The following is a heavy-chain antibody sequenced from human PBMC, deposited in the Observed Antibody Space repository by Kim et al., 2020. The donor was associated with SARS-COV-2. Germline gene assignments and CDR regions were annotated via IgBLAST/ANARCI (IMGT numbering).Heavy chain of an antibody. D-gene: IGHD2-2*01. CDR2: IYYSGST. Sequence: SETLSLTCTVSGGSISSSSYYWGWIRQPPGKGLEWIGSIYYSGSTYYNPSLQSRVTISVDTSKNQFSLQLSSVTAADTAVYYCARHVSDIVVVPAAIFDYWGQGTLVTVSS. CDR3: ARHVSDIVVVPAAIFDY. V-gene: IGHV4-39*01. J-gene: IGHJ4*02. CDR1: GGSISSSSYY.